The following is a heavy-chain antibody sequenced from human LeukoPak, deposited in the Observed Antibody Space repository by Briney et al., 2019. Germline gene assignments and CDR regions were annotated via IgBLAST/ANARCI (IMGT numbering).Heavy chain of an antibody. CDR3: ARGLEARDFDY. V-gene: IGHV4-34*01. D-gene: IGHD6-6*01. Sequence: KPSETLSLTCAVYGGSFSGYYWSWIRQPPGKGLGWIGEINHSGSTNYNPSLKSRVTISVDTSKNQFSLKLSSVTAADTAVYYCARGLEARDFDYWGQGTLVTVSS. CDR2: INHSGST. J-gene: IGHJ4*02. CDR1: GGSFSGYY.